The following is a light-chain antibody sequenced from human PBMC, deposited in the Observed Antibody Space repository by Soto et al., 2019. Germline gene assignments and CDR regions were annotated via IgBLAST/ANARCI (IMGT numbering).Light chain of an antibody. CDR3: QHYDDSRT. J-gene: IGKJ1*01. Sequence: IVLTQSPGTLSLSPGERVTLSCRASENIASTLLAWYKQRPGQSPTLLIYGTSGRATGIPDRFSGSGSGTDFNLTISRLEPEDFAVYYCQHYDDSRTFGPGTTVEIK. CDR1: ENIASTL. V-gene: IGKV3-20*01. CDR2: GTS.